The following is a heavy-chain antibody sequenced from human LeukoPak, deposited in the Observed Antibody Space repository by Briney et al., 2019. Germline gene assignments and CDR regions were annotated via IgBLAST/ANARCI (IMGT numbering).Heavy chain of an antibody. CDR2: IGGRASGT. D-gene: IGHD3-9*01. V-gene: IGHV3-21*01. J-gene: IGHJ4*02. CDR3: ARATTYDILTDYFDY. Sequence: GGSLRLSCTASGFTFSDYVMAWVRQGPGKGLEWVSTIGGRASGTYYADSVKGRFTISRDNAKNSLYLQMNSLRAEDTAMYYCARATTYDILTDYFDYWGQGTLVTVSS. CDR1: GFTFSDYV.